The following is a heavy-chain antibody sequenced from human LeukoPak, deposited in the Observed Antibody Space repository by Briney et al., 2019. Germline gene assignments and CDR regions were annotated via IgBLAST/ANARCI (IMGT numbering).Heavy chain of an antibody. J-gene: IGHJ3*02. D-gene: IGHD3-16*01. CDR3: AKASLGEYGAFDI. V-gene: IGHV3-23*01. CDR2: ISGSGGST. CDR1: GFTFSSYA. Sequence: GGSLRLSCAASGFTFSSYAMSWVRQAPGKGLEWVSAISGSGGSTYYADSVKGRFTISRDNSKNTLYLQMNSLRAEDTAVYRCAKASLGEYGAFDIWGQGTMVTVSS.